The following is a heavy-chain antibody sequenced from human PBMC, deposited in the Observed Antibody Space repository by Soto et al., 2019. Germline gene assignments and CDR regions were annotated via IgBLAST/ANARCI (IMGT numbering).Heavy chain of an antibody. J-gene: IGHJ4*01. D-gene: IGHD4-4*01. V-gene: IGHV3-48*02. CDR1: GFTFSSYS. CDR3: ARDFGSGNSVDF. Sequence: PGGSLRLSCAASGFTFSSYSMNWVRQAPGKGLEWVSYISSGSITIYYADSVKGRFTISRDNAKNSLYLQLNSLRDEDTAVYYWARDFGSGNSVDFWGQGTLVTVSS. CDR2: ISSGSITI.